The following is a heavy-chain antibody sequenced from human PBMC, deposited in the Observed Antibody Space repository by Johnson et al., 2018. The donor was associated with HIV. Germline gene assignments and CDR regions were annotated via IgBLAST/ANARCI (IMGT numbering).Heavy chain of an antibody. V-gene: IGHV3-30*04. CDR1: GFTFSSYA. D-gene: IGHD3-10*01. J-gene: IGHJ3*02. CDR3: ARVRVMVRGSNDAFDI. CDR2: ISYDGSNK. Sequence: VQLVESGGGVVQPGRSLRLSCAASGFTFSSYAMHWVRQAPGKGLEWVAVISYDGSNKYYADSVKGRFTISRDNSKNTLYLQMNSLRDEDTAVHYCARVRVMVRGSNDAFDILGPGTMVTVSS.